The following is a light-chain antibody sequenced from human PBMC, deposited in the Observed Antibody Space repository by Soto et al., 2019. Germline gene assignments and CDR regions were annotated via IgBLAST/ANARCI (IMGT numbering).Light chain of an antibody. Sequence: EIVLTQSPGTLSLSPGERATLSCRASQSVSSSYLAWYQQKPGQAPRLLIHGASSRATGIPDRFSGSEYGTHFTLTISRLEPEDFAVYYCHQYDSSPLTFGGGTKVEIK. J-gene: IGKJ4*01. V-gene: IGKV3-20*01. CDR1: QSVSSSY. CDR3: HQYDSSPLT. CDR2: GAS.